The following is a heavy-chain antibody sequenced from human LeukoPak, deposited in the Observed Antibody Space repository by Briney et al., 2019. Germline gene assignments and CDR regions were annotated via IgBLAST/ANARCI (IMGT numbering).Heavy chain of an antibody. Sequence: GGSLRLSCAASGFTFSSYAMSWVRQAPGKGLEWVSVIYSGGSTYYADSVKGRFTISRDNSKNTLYLQMNSLRAEDTAVYYCAKDHVAGYYFDYWGQGTLVTVSS. J-gene: IGHJ4*02. V-gene: IGHV3-23*03. CDR2: IYSGGST. D-gene: IGHD6-19*01. CDR1: GFTFSSYA. CDR3: AKDHVAGYYFDY.